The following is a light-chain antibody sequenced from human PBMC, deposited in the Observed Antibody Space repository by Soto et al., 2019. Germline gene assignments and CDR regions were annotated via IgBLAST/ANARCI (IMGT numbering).Light chain of an antibody. J-gene: IGKJ1*01. CDR3: QQYGSSPWT. CDR2: GAS. CDR1: QSVSSSY. Sequence: IVLTQSPGPLSLSPGERATLSCRASQSVSSSYLAWYQQKPGQAPRLLIYGASSRATGIPDRFSGSGSGSDFTLTISRLEPEDFAVYYCQQYGSSPWTFRQGTKVDI. V-gene: IGKV3-20*01.